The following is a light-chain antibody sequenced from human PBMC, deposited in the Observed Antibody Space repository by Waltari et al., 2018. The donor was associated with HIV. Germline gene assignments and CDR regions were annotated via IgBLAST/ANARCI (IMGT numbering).Light chain of an antibody. J-gene: IGKJ1*01. CDR1: QNVISTY. CDR2: GAS. CDR3: QLFGDSHRT. Sequence: EIVLTQSPGTLSLSPGERATLSCRASQNVISTYLAWYQQKPGQAPRLLIYGASSRAAGTSDRFGGSWSGTDFTLTISRLEPEDFAVYYCQLFGDSHRTFGQGTKVEI. V-gene: IGKV3-20*01.